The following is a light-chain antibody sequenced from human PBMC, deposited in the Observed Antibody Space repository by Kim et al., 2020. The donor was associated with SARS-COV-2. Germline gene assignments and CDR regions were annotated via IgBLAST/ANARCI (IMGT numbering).Light chain of an antibody. CDR2: QDS. J-gene: IGLJ2*01. CDR3: QAWDSSPANVV. Sequence: SYELTQPPSVSVSPGQTASITCPGDKLGDKYACWYQQKPGQSPVLVIYQDSKRLSGIPERFSGSNSGNTATLTISGTQAMDEADYYCQAWDSSPANVVFG. CDR1: KLGDKY. V-gene: IGLV3-1*01.